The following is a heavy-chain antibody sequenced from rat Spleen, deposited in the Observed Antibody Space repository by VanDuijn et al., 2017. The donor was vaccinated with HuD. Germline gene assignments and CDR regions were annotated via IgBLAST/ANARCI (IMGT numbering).Heavy chain of an antibody. J-gene: IGHJ1*01. CDR2: INSAGST. CDR1: GYSIISSYG. D-gene: IGHD1-9*01. Sequence: EVQLQESGPGLVKPSQSLSLTCSVTGYSIISSYGWNWIRKFPGNKLEWMGYINSAGSTNYNPPLKSQISITRDTSKNQFFLQLTSVTTEDTATYYCARSYGYNYWYFDFWGPGTMVTVSS. CDR3: ARSYGYNYWYFDF. V-gene: IGHV3-3*01.